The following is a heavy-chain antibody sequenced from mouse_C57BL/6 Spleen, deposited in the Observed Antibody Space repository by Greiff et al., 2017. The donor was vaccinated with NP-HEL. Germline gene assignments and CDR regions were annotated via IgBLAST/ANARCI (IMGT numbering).Heavy chain of an antibody. J-gene: IGHJ2*01. CDR3: AREGGGLRRGDYFDY. Sequence: EVQLQQSGPGLVKPSQSLSLTCSVTGYSITSGYYWNWIRQFPGNKLEWMGYISYDGSNNYNPSLKNRISITRDTSKNQFFLKLNSVTTEDTATYYCAREGGGLRRGDYFDYWGQGTTLTVSS. V-gene: IGHV3-6*01. D-gene: IGHD2-4*01. CDR1: GYSITSGYY. CDR2: ISYDGSN.